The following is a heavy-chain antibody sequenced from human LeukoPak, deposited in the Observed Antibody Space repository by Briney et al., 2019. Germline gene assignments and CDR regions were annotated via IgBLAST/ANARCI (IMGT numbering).Heavy chain of an antibody. Sequence: GGSLRLSCSASGFTFSSYWMTWVRQAPGKGLEWVSNMNQDGSETYYVDSVKGRFTISTDNAKSSLSLQMNSLRAEDTAVYYCAMGVRGVITLFGGMDVWGKGTTVTVSS. V-gene: IGHV3-7*01. CDR3: AMGVRGVITLFGGMDV. D-gene: IGHD3-10*01. CDR2: MNQDGSET. J-gene: IGHJ6*04. CDR1: GFTFSSYW.